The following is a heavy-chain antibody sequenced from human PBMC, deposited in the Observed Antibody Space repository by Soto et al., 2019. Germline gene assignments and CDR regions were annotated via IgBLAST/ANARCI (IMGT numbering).Heavy chain of an antibody. CDR1: GYTFTGYY. CDR2: INPNSGGT. CDR3: ARDNYDILTGYYTYYYYGMDV. V-gene: IGHV1-2*04. D-gene: IGHD3-9*01. J-gene: IGHJ6*02. Sequence: ASVKVSCKASGYTFTGYYMHWVRQAPGQGLELMGWINPNSGGTNYAQKFQGWVTMTRDTSISTAYMELSRLRSDDTAVYYCARDNYDILTGYYTYYYYGMDVWGQGTTVNVSS.